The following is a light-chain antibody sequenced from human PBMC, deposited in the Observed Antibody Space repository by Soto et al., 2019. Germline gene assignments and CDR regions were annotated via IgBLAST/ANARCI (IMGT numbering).Light chain of an antibody. J-gene: IGKJ1*01. CDR1: QCVRRD. V-gene: IGKV3-15*01. CDR2: GAS. CDR3: QQYNNRPPRT. Sequence: EIVMTQSPATLSVSPGERATLSCRARQCVRRDLAWYQPKPGQAPRLLIYGASTRATGLPARFSGSGSGTECALTISSLQSEDFGVYYCQQYNNRPPRTVGQGNKVEI.